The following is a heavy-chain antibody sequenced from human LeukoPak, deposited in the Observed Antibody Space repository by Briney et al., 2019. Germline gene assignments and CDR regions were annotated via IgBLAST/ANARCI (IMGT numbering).Heavy chain of an antibody. V-gene: IGHV4-38-2*01. CDR3: ARSEINDYMRF. CDR2: IYQSGST. CDR1: GYSIANGYH. D-gene: IGHD4-11*01. Sequence: SETLSLTCSVSGYSIANGYHWAWVRPPPGKRLEWLGSIYQSGSTYDNLSLKSRLTMSVDTSKNQFSLTMRAVTAADTALYYCARSEINDYMRFWGQGILVTVSS. J-gene: IGHJ4*02.